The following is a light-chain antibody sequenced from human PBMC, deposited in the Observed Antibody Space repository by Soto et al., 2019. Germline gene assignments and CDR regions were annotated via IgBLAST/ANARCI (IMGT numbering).Light chain of an antibody. CDR1: SSDVGGYNY. CDR2: EVS. V-gene: IGLV2-14*03. J-gene: IGLJ1*01. CDR3: SSYTSTSTRV. Sequence: HSALTQPASVRGSPAQAITISCTRTSSDVGGYNYVSWYQQHPGKGPKLMIYEVSNRPAGVSNRFSGSKSGNTATLTISGLQAEDEADYCCSSYTSTSTRVFGTETKIT.